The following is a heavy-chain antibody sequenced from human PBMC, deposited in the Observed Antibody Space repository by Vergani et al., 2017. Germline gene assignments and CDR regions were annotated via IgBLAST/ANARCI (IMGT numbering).Heavy chain of an antibody. V-gene: IGHV2-5*02. Sequence: QITLKESGPTLVKPTQTLTLTCTFSGFSLSTSGVGVGWIRQPPGKALEWLALIYWDDDKRYSPSLKSRLTITKDTSKNQVVLTMTNMDPVDTATYYCAHSHPSRDYIWGSYRGQWLVRRVDFDYWGQGTLVTVSS. CDR2: IYWDDDK. D-gene: IGHD3-16*02. CDR3: AHSHPSRDYIWGSYRGQWLVRRVDFDY. J-gene: IGHJ4*02. CDR1: GFSLSTSGVG.